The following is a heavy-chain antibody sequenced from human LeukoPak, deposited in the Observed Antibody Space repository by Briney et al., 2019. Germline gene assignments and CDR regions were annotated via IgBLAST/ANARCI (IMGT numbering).Heavy chain of an antibody. D-gene: IGHD3-10*01. Sequence: SGPALVKPTQTLTLTCTFSGFSLSTSGMCVSWIRQPPGKALEWLALIDWDDDKYYSTSLKTRLTISKDTSKNQVVLTMTNMDPVDTATYYCARTAMEVRGTPGASDIWGQGTMVTVSS. J-gene: IGHJ3*02. CDR1: GFSLSTSGMC. V-gene: IGHV2-70*01. CDR3: ARTAMEVRGTPGASDI. CDR2: IDWDDDK.